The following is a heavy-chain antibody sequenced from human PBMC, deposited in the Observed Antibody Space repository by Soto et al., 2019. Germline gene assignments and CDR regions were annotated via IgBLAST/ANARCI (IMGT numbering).Heavy chain of an antibody. Sequence: PGGSLRLSCAASGFTFSSYSMNWVRQAPGKGLEWVSYISSSSSVIYYADSVKGRFTISRDNAKNSVYLQMNRVRDEDTAVYYCARDFLSGKPWGQGTLVTVSS. CDR1: GFTFSSYS. J-gene: IGHJ5*02. CDR3: ARDFLSGKP. CDR2: ISSSSSVI. D-gene: IGHD3-10*01. V-gene: IGHV3-48*02.